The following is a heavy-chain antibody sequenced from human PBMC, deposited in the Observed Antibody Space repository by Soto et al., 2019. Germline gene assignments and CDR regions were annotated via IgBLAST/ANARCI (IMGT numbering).Heavy chain of an antibody. V-gene: IGHV4-28*01. CDR2: IYYSGST. J-gene: IGHJ1*01. D-gene: IGHD6-13*01. CDR3: ARTQAIAAAGTGGYFQH. Sequence: PSETLSLTCAVSCYSISSSNCWGCIRQPQGKGLEWIGYIYYSGSTYYNPSLKSRVTMSVDTSKNQFSLKLSSVTAVDTAVYYCARTQAIAAAGTGGYFQHWGQGTLVTVSS. CDR1: CYSISSSNC.